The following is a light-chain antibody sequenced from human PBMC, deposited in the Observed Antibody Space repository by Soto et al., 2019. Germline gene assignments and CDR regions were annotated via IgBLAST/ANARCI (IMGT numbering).Light chain of an antibody. CDR1: SSDVGGYNY. CDR3: SSYTSSSTYVV. V-gene: IGLV2-14*03. J-gene: IGLJ2*01. Sequence: QSALTQPASVSGSPGQSITISCTGTSSDVGGYNYVSWYQHHPGKAPKLMLYDVSNRPSGVSNRFSASKSGNTASLTISGLQAEDEADYYCSSYTSSSTYVVFGGGTKLTVL. CDR2: DVS.